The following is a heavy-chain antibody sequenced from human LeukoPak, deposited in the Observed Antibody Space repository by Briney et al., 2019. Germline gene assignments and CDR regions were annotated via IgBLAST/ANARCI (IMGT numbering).Heavy chain of an antibody. D-gene: IGHD3-10*01. V-gene: IGHV4-34*01. Sequence: SETLSLTCAVYGGSFSGYYWSWIRLPPGKGLEWIGEINHSGSTNYNPSLKSRVTISVDTSKNQFSLKLSSVTAADTAVYYCARRYYGSGSSIDYWGQGTLVTVSS. CDR2: INHSGST. J-gene: IGHJ4*02. CDR3: ARRYYGSGSSIDY. CDR1: GGSFSGYY.